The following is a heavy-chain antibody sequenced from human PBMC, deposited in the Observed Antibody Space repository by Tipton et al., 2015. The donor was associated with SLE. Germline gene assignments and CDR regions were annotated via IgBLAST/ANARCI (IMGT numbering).Heavy chain of an antibody. CDR2: ISWNSGSI. D-gene: IGHD6-19*01. V-gene: IGHV3-9*01. CDR3: ARDSSGLDY. J-gene: IGHJ4*02. CDR1: GFTFDDYA. Sequence: SLRLSCAASGFTFDDYAMHWVRQAPGKGLEWVSGISWNSGSIGYADSVKGRFTISRDNAKNSLYLQMNSLRAEDTALYYCARDSSGLDYWGQGTLVTVSS.